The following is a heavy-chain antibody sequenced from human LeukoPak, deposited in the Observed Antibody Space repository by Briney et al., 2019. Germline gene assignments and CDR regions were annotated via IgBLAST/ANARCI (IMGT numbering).Heavy chain of an antibody. CDR3: AKDQYSSGWSGALDV. CDR1: RFTFSNYW. Sequence: PGGSLRLSCAASRFTFSNYWMSWVRQPPGKGLEWLAVISDDTTNKVYADPVQGRFTISRDNSKSTLYLQINNLRPDDTAIYYCAKDQYSSGWSGALDVWGQGTVVTVSS. D-gene: IGHD6-19*01. J-gene: IGHJ3*01. CDR2: ISDDTTNK. V-gene: IGHV3-30*18.